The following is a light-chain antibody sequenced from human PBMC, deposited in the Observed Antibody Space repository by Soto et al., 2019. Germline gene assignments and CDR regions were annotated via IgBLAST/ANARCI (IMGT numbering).Light chain of an antibody. CDR1: QSVSSN. CDR2: DAS. CDR3: QQYHNWVT. J-gene: IGKJ4*01. V-gene: IGKV3D-15*01. Sequence: EIVMTQSPATLSVSPGERATLSCGASQSVSSNLAWYQQKPGQAPRLLIYDASTRATGIPARFSGSGSGTEFTLTISSLQSEDFAVYYCQQYHNWVTFGGGTRVEIK.